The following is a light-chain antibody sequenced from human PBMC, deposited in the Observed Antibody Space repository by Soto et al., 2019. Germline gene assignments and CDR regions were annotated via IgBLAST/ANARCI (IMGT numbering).Light chain of an antibody. J-gene: IGLJ1*01. V-gene: IGLV1-40*01. CDR3: QSYDSSLSGPYV. CDR2: GNS. Sequence: QSVLTQPPSVSGAPGQRVTISCTGSTSNIGAGYDVHWYQQLPGTTPKLLIYGNSNRPSGVPDRFSGSKSGTSASLAITGLQAEDEDDYYCQSYDSSLSGPYVCGTGTQLTVL. CDR1: TSNIGAGYD.